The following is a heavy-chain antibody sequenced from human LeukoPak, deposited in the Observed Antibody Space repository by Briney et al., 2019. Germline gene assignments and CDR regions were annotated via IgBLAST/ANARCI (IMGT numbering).Heavy chain of an antibody. Sequence: PGGSLRLSCAASGFTFSSYGMHWVRQAPGKGLEWVAVIWYDGSNKYYADSVKGRFTISRDNSKNTLYLQMNSLRAEDTAVYYCARDDSAGAWELLWDYWGQGTLVTVSS. V-gene: IGHV3-33*01. D-gene: IGHD1-26*01. J-gene: IGHJ4*02. CDR1: GFTFSSYG. CDR3: ARDDSAGAWELLWDY. CDR2: IWYDGSNK.